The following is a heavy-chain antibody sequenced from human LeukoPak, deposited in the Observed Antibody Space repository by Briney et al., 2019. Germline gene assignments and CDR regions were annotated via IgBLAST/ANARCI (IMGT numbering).Heavy chain of an antibody. D-gene: IGHD6-6*01. Sequence: SETLSLTCTVSGGSISSYYWSWIRQPPGKGLEWIGYIYYSGSTNYNPSLKSRVTISMETSKRQFSLKLKSVTAADTAVYYCARDGLRVGIAARPVYFQHWGQGTLVTVSS. J-gene: IGHJ1*01. CDR2: IYYSGST. V-gene: IGHV4-59*01. CDR3: ARDGLRVGIAARPVYFQH. CDR1: GGSISSYY.